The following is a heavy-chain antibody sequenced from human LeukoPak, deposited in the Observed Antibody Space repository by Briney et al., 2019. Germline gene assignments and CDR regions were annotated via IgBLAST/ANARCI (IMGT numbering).Heavy chain of an antibody. D-gene: IGHD3-10*01. J-gene: IGHJ4*02. CDR2: INTNTGNP. CDR3: ARGGGSFDY. V-gene: IGHV7-4-1*02. Sequence: LEWMGWINTNTGNPTYAQGFTGRFVFSLDTSVSTAYLQISSLKAEDTAVYYCARGGGSFDYWGQGTLVTVSS.